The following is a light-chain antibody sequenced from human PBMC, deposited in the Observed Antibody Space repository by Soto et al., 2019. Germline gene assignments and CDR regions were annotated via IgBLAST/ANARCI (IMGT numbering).Light chain of an antibody. CDR3: SRSSNGADV. Sequence: QAVVTQEPSLTVSPGGTVTLTCGSSTGAVTNGHYPYWFQQKPGQAPRTLIYDTTNRHSWTPARISGSLLGGKAALTLSGAQPEAEAEYYCSRSSNGADVLGTGTKGTVL. J-gene: IGLJ1*01. CDR2: DTT. V-gene: IGLV7-46*01. CDR1: TGAVTNGHY.